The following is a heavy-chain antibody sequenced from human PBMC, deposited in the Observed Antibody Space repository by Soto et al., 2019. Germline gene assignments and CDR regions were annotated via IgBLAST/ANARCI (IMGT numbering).Heavy chain of an antibody. Sequence: PSQPLSLTCAISGDSVSSNSAAWNWIRQSPSRGLEWLGRTYYRSKWYNDYAVSVKSRITINPDTSKNQFSLQLNSVTPEDTAVYYCARGVLGQGDIVVVVAATWDYWGQGTLVTVSS. J-gene: IGHJ4*02. CDR1: GDSVSSNSAA. CDR3: ARGVLGQGDIVVVVAATWDY. CDR2: TYYRSKWYN. D-gene: IGHD2-15*01. V-gene: IGHV6-1*01.